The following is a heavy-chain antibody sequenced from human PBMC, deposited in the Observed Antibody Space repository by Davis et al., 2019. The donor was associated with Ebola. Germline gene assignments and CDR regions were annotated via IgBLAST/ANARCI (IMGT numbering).Heavy chain of an antibody. V-gene: IGHV3-53*01. CDR1: GITVSSPY. D-gene: IGHD3-9*01. J-gene: IGHJ4*02. CDR2: SYTGGSA. CDR3: ARDHDWAFDY. Sequence: GESLKISCAASGITVSSPYMTWVRQAPGKGLEWVSVSYTGGSADYADSVKGRFTISRDTSKNTLYLQMNSLRVEDTAVYYCARDHDWAFDYWGQGTLVTVSS.